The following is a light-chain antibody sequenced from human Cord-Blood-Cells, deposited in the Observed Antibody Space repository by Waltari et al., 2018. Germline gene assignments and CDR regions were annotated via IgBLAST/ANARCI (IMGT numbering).Light chain of an antibody. J-gene: IGKJ4*01. CDR2: GAS. V-gene: IGKV3-20*01. CDR1: QSFSSSY. Sequence: EIVLTQSPGTLSLSPGERATLSCRPSQSFSSSYLAWYRQKPGQAPRLLIYGASSRATGIPDRFSVSWSGTDFTLTISRLEPEDFAVYYCHQFGSSLLTFGAGTKVEIK. CDR3: HQFGSSLLT.